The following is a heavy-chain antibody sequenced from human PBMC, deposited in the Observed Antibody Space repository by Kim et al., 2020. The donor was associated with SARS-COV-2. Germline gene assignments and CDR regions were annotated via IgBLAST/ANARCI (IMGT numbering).Heavy chain of an antibody. J-gene: IGHJ4*02. CDR2: GSEK. CDR3: ARGRGLDY. V-gene: IGHV3-7*01. Sequence: GSEKYTVDHEKCRLTVSSDTAKNSLYLQMNSLRAEDTAVYYCARGRGLDYWGQGTLVTVSS.